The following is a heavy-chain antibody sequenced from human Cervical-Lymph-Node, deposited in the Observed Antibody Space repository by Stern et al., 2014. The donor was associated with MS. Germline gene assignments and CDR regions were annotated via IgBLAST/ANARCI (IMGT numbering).Heavy chain of an antibody. V-gene: IGHV1-69*01. CDR3: ARVSETGLYYFDY. CDR1: GGTFSTSA. D-gene: IGHD1-14*01. Sequence: QVQLVQSGAEVKKPGSSVKVSCKSYGGTFSTSAICWMRQAPGQGLEWMGGIIPLFRTANHAQKFQGRVTITADQSTNTAYMELSSLRSEDTAVYFCARVSETGLYYFDYWGQGTLVTVSS. CDR2: IIPLFRTA. J-gene: IGHJ4*02.